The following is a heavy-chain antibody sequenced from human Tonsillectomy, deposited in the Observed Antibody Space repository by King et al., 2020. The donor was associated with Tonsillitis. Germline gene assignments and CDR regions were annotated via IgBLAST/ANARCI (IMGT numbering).Heavy chain of an antibody. CDR3: ARLGKGTIVRR. CDR1: GYSISSGYY. J-gene: IGHJ4*02. CDR2: IYHSGST. Sequence: QMQLQESGPGLVKPSETLSLTCAVSGYSISSGYYWGWIRQPPGKGLEWIGSIYHSGSTYYNPALKSRVPISADTSKNQFSLKLSSVTAADTAVYYCARLGKGTIVRRWGQGTLGTVA. D-gene: IGHD3-10*01. V-gene: IGHV4-38-2*01.